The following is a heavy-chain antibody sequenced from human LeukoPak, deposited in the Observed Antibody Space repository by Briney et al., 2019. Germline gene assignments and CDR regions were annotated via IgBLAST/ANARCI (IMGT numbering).Heavy chain of an antibody. CDR1: GFTFSSYA. CDR2: ISYDGSNK. Sequence: PGGSLRLSCAASGFTFSSYAMHWVRQAPGKGLEWVAVISYDGSNKYYADSVKGRFTISRDNSKNTLYLQMNSLRAEDTAVYYCARSTWIQLWKGDYWGQGTLVTVSS. J-gene: IGHJ4*02. D-gene: IGHD5-18*01. CDR3: ARSTWIQLWKGDY. V-gene: IGHV3-30*04.